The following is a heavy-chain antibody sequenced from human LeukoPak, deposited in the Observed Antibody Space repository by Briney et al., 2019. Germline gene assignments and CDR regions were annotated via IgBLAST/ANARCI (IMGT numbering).Heavy chain of an antibody. CDR1: GFTFDDYG. V-gene: IGHV3-20*04. Sequence: GGSLRLSCVASGFTFDDYGMSWVRQAPGKGLEWVSGINWEDGSIGYADSVKGRFTISRDNAKNSLYLQMNSLRVEDTAVYYCAKDFRIGYPAHFDYWGQGALVTVSA. CDR3: AKDFRIGYPAHFDY. J-gene: IGHJ4*02. D-gene: IGHD5-12*01. CDR2: INWEDGSI.